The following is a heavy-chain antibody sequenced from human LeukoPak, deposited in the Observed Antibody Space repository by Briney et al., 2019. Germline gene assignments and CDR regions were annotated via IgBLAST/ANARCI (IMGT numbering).Heavy chain of an antibody. J-gene: IGHJ4*02. CDR1: GFTFNSYW. Sequence: GGSLRLSCAASGFTFNSYWMSWVRQAPGKGLEWVANIKVDESEKYYVDSVKGRFTISRDNAKNSLYLQMNSLRAEDTALYYCSGSGYSSGRGYWGQGTQVTVSS. CDR2: IKVDESEK. V-gene: IGHV3-7*01. D-gene: IGHD6-19*01. CDR3: SGSGYSSGRGY.